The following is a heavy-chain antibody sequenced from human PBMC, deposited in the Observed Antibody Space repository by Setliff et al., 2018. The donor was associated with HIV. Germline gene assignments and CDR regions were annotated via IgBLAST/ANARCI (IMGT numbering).Heavy chain of an antibody. Sequence: PGESLKISCKGSGNSFSNHWISWVRQVPGQGLGWMGNIDPSDSYTHYSPSFQGHVTISADKSISTVYLLWSSLKASDTAIYYCARHEDWGPLDFWGQGTLVTVSS. CDR2: IDPSDSYT. CDR1: GNSFSNHW. V-gene: IGHV5-10-1*01. J-gene: IGHJ4*02. D-gene: IGHD7-27*01. CDR3: ARHEDWGPLDF.